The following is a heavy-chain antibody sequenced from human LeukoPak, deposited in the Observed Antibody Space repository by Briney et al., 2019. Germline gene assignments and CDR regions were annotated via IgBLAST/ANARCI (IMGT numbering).Heavy chain of an antibody. CDR3: TTASLFHCSSTSCSDY. V-gene: IGHV3-15*01. D-gene: IGHD2-2*01. CDR2: IKSKTDGGTT. CDR1: GFTFSNAW. Sequence: TGGSLRLSCAASGFTFSNAWMSWVRQAPGKGLEWVGRIKSKTDGGTTDYAAPVKGRFTISRDESKNTLYLQMNSLKTEDTAVYYCTTASLFHCSSTSCSDYWGQGTLVTVSS. J-gene: IGHJ4*02.